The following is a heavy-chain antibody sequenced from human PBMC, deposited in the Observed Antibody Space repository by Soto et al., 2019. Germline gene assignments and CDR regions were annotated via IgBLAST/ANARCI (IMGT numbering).Heavy chain of an antibody. CDR1: GDSVSSNSAA. J-gene: IGHJ6*03. CDR2: TYYRSKWYN. D-gene: IGHD6-19*01. Sequence: KQSQTLSLTCAISGDSVSSNSAAWNWIRQSPSRGLEWLGRTYYRSKWYNDYAVSVKSRITINPDTSKNQFSLQLNSVTPEDTAVYYCARDRGIAVAGPRSFYYYMDVWGKGTTVTVSS. V-gene: IGHV6-1*01. CDR3: ARDRGIAVAGPRSFYYYMDV.